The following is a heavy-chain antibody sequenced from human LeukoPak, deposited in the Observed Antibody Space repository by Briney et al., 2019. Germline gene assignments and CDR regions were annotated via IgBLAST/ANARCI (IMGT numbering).Heavy chain of an antibody. J-gene: IGHJ4*02. CDR2: IRGSGGTT. V-gene: IGHV3-23*01. D-gene: IGHD6-13*01. CDR3: AKNIAAPTTALDY. CDR1: GFTFSTYA. Sequence: GGSLRLSCAGSGFTFSTYAMNWVRQAPGKGLEWVSGIRGSGGTTYYADSVKGRFTISRDNSKNTLCLQRNYLTAEDTALYYCAKNIAAPTTALDYWGQGTLVTVSS.